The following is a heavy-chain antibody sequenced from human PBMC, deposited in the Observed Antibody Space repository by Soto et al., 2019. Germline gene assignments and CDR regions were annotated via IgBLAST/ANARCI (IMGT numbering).Heavy chain of an antibody. J-gene: IGHJ6*02. CDR3: ARYYYYYGMDV. V-gene: IGHV4-39*01. CDR1: GGSISITSYD. Sequence: SETLSLTCTVSGGSISITSYDWGWIRQPPGKGLEWIGSIYYSGSTYYNPSLKSRVTISVDTSKNQFSLKLSSVTAADTAVYYCARYYYYYGMDVWGQGTTVTVSS. CDR2: IYYSGST.